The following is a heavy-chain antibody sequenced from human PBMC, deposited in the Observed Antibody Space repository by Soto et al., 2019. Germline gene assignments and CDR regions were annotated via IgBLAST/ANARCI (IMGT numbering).Heavy chain of an antibody. CDR3: AAAYSSSSEGGGY. CDR2: IVVGSGNT. D-gene: IGHD6-6*01. CDR1: GFTFTSSA. Sequence: ASVKVSCKASGFTFTSSAVRWVRQARGQRLEWIGWIVVGSGNTNYAQKFQERVTITRDMSTSTAYMELSSLRSEDPAVYYCAAAYSSSSEGGGYWGQGTLVTVSS. V-gene: IGHV1-58*01. J-gene: IGHJ4*02.